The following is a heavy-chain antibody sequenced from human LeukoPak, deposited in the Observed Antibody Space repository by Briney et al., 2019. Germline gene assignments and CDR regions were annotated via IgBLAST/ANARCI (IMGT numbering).Heavy chain of an antibody. CDR2: INPNSGGT. Sequence: ASVKVSCKASGYTFTGYYMHWVRQAPGQGLEWMGWINPNSGGTNYAQKFQGRVSMTRDTSISTAYMELSRLRSDDTAVYYCARGPSRGYYDSSGYLAVWGQGTLATVSS. CDR3: ARGPSRGYYDSSGYLAV. CDR1: GYTFTGYY. D-gene: IGHD3-22*01. V-gene: IGHV1-2*02. J-gene: IGHJ4*02.